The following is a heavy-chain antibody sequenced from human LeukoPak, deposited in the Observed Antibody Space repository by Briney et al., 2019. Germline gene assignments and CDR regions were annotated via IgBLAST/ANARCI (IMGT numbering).Heavy chain of an antibody. V-gene: IGHV3-30*03. CDR1: GFTFSGYG. J-gene: IGHJ4*02. CDR2: ISQDGINK. CDR3: ASTRGSWFFDY. Sequence: GGSLRLSCPASGFTFSGYGMHWVRQTPGKGLEWVALISQDGINKFYADSVEGRFTISRDSSKNTLYLQMNSLRAEDTAVYYCASTRGSWFFDYWGQGTLVTVSS. D-gene: IGHD6-13*01.